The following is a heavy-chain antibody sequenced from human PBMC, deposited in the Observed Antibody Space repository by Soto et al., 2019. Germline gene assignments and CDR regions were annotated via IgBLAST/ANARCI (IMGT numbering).Heavy chain of an antibody. CDR3: ARDNDGSGIDY. V-gene: IGHV3-74*01. J-gene: IGHJ4*02. CDR1: GFTFISYW. CDR2: INSDGSST. D-gene: IGHD3-10*01. Sequence: EVQLVETGGGLVQPGGSLRLSCAASGFTFISYWMHWVRQAPGKGLVWVSRINSDGSSTSYADSVKGRFTISRDNAKNTLYLQMNSLRAEDTAVYYCARDNDGSGIDYWGQGTLVTVSS.